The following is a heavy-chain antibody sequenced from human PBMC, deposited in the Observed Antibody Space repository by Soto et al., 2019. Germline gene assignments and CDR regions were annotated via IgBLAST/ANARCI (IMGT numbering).Heavy chain of an antibody. CDR1: GFTFSVYA. CDR2: ISYDGSNK. V-gene: IGHV3-30-3*01. Sequence: QVQLVESGGGVVQPGRSLRLSCAASGFTFSVYAMHWVRQAPGKGLEWVAVISYDGSNKYYADSVKGRFTISRDNSQXTLYLLMNSLRAEDTAVYSCAGDPSYGPYYYGMDVWGQGTTVTVSS. D-gene: IGHD5-18*01. J-gene: IGHJ6*02. CDR3: AGDPSYGPYYYGMDV.